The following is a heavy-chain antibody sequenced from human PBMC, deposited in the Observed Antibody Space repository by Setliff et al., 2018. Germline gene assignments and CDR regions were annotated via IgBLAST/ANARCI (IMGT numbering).Heavy chain of an antibody. CDR3: GRAIDPSWGPAFDI. CDR2: MNPNSGNT. J-gene: IGHJ3*02. V-gene: IGHV1-8*01. CDR1: GYIFTKYD. Sequence: ASMKVSCKTSGYIFTKYDINWVRQAPGQGLEWMGWMNPNSGNTGYAQKFQGRVTMASDNSIATAYVELSGLTYDDTAIYFCGRAIDPSWGPAFDIWGQGTLVTVSS. D-gene: IGHD3-16*01.